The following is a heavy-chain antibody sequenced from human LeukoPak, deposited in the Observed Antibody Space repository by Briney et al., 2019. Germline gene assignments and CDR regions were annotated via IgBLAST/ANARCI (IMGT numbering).Heavy chain of an antibody. V-gene: IGHV4-34*01. CDR2: INHSGST. Sequence: SETLTLTCAVYGGSFSGYYWSWIRQPPGKGLEWIGGINHSGSTNYNPSLKSRVTISVDTSKNQFSLKLSSVTAADTAVYYCARMVGYCSSTSCFAFDIWGQGTMVTVSS. CDR1: GGSFSGYY. CDR3: ARMVGYCSSTSCFAFDI. J-gene: IGHJ3*02. D-gene: IGHD2-2*01.